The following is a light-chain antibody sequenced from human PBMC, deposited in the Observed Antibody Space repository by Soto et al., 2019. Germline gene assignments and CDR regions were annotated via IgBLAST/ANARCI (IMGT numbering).Light chain of an antibody. CDR1: QNIYSN. V-gene: IGKV3-15*01. J-gene: IGKJ1*01. CDR3: LQYHNLWA. CDR2: RAS. Sequence: IVMTQSPATLSVSPGERATLSCRASQNIYSNIAWHQQRPGQAPRLLIYRASTRATGVPARFSGSGSGTEFTLTISSLQSEDFTVYSCLQYHNLWAFGQGTKVEIK.